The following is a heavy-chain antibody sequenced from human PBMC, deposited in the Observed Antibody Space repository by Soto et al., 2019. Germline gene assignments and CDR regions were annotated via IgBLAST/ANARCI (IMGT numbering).Heavy chain of an antibody. CDR1: GDSGTGLY. D-gene: IGHD1-26*01. V-gene: IGHV4-59*02. CDR2: IYYNGNI. CDR3: ATHRYNVGWEHFDS. J-gene: IGHJ4*02. Sequence: SETLSHTCTVSGDSGTGLYWRWIRQPPGKGLEWIGYIYYNGNINYNPSLRSRVTISVDTSRSQFSLKLSSVTAADTAVYYCATHRYNVGWEHFDSWGQGSLVTSPQ.